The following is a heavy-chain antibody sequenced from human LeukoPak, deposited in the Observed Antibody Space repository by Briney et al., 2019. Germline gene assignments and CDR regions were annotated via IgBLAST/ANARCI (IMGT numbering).Heavy chain of an antibody. CDR1: GLTFSSYS. Sequence: PGGSLRLSCAASGLTFSSYSMNWVRQAPGKGLEWGSYISSSSSTIYYADSVKGRFTISRDKAKDSLYLQMNSLRAEDTAVYYCARLTAMGQRYYYYYMDVWGKGTTVTISS. CDR2: ISSSSSTI. D-gene: IGHD5-18*01. CDR3: ARLTAMGQRYYYYYMDV. V-gene: IGHV3-48*01. J-gene: IGHJ6*03.